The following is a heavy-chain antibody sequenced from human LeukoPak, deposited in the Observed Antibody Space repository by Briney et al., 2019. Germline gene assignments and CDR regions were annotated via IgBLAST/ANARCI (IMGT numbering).Heavy chain of an antibody. CDR1: GFTFSSYS. CDR2: ISSSSSYI. CDR3: ARGTGSGGSCYAL. Sequence: PGGSLRLSCAASGFTFSSYSMNWVRQAPGKGLEWVSSISSSSSYIYYADSVKGRFTISRDNAKNSLYLQTNSLRAEDTAVYYCARGTGSGGSCYALWGQGTLVTVSS. J-gene: IGHJ4*02. D-gene: IGHD2-15*01. V-gene: IGHV3-21*01.